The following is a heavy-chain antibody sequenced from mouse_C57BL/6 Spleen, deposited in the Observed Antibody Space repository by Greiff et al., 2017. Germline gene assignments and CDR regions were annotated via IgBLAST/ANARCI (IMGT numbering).Heavy chain of an antibody. D-gene: IGHD2-4*01. Sequence: VQLQQPGAELVKPGASVKLSCKASGYTFTSYWMHWVKQRPGQGLEWIGMIHPNSGSTNYNEKFKSKATLTVDKSSSTAYMQLSSLTSEDTAVYYCAYDYEWYFDVWGTGTTVTVSS. CDR2: IHPNSGST. J-gene: IGHJ1*03. CDR3: AYDYEWYFDV. CDR1: GYTFTSYW. V-gene: IGHV1-64*01.